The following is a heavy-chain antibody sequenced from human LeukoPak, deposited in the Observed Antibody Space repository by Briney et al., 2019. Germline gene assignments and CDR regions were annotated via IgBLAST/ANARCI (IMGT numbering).Heavy chain of an antibody. CDR1: GGSISSSSYY. D-gene: IGHD6-19*01. CDR3: ARDSHGRWLAVAGTNYYYYYYMDV. CDR2: IYYSGST. Sequence: SETLSLTCTVSGGSISSSSYYWGWIRQPPGKGLEWIGSIYYSGSTYYNPSLKSRVTISVDTSKNQFSLKLSSVTAADTAVYYCARDSHGRWLAVAGTNYYYYYYMDVWGKGTTVTVSS. J-gene: IGHJ6*03. V-gene: IGHV4-39*07.